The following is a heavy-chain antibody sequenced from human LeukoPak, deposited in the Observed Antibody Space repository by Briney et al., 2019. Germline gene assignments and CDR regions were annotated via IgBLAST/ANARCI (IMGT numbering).Heavy chain of an antibody. CDR1: GYTFTGYY. Sequence: GASVKVSCNASGYTFTGYYMHWVRQAPGQGLEWMGWINPNSGGTNYAQKFQGRVTITRDTSISTAYMELSSLRSEDAAVYYCARGWSYGSGRWGAFDYWGQGTLVTVSS. V-gene: IGHV1-2*02. D-gene: IGHD3-10*01. J-gene: IGHJ4*02. CDR3: ARGWSYGSGRWGAFDY. CDR2: INPNSGGT.